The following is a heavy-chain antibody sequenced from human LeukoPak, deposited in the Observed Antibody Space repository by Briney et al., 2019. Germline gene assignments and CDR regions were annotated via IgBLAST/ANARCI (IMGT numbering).Heavy chain of an antibody. J-gene: IGHJ3*02. CDR3: VLDLFSSFAFDI. V-gene: IGHV3-74*01. CDR2: INSDGSST. D-gene: IGHD3/OR15-3a*01. CDR1: GFTFSSYW. Sequence: GESLKISCAASGFTFSSYWIHWVRQAPGKGLLWVSRINSDGSSTYYADSVKGQFTTSRDNAKNALHLQMNSLTAEDTAVYYCVLDLFSSFAFDIWGQGTMVTVSS.